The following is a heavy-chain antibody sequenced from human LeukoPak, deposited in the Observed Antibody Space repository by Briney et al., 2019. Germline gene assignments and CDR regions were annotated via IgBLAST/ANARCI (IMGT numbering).Heavy chain of an antibody. Sequence: GGSLRLSCAASGFTFSSYSMNWVRQAPGKGLEWVSVIYSGGSTYYADSVKGRFTISRDNSKNTLYLQMNSLRAEDTAVYYCARERDYGVDYWGQGTLVTVSS. CDR3: ARERDYGVDY. V-gene: IGHV3-66*01. CDR2: IYSGGST. D-gene: IGHD4/OR15-4a*01. CDR1: GFTFSSYS. J-gene: IGHJ4*02.